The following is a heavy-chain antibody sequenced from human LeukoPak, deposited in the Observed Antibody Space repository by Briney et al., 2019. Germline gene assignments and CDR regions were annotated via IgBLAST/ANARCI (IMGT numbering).Heavy chain of an antibody. Sequence: PSETLSLTCTVSGVSINTYYWSWIGQPAGKGLEGVGRIYSSGITTYNPSLKGRVTISVDKSKNQFSLKLSSVTAADTAVYYCARPQSGLGWFDPWGQGILVTVSS. CDR1: GVSINTYY. J-gene: IGHJ5*02. CDR2: IYSSGIT. V-gene: IGHV4-4*07. CDR3: ARPQSGLGWFDP.